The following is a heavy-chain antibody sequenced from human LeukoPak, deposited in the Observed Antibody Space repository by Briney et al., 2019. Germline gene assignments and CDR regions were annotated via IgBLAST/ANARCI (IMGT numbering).Heavy chain of an antibody. D-gene: IGHD3-10*01. CDR1: GFTFSSYW. J-gene: IGHJ2*01. Sequence: SGGSLRLSCAASGFTFSSYWMHGVRQAPGKGLVWVSRINSDGSSTNYADSVKGRFTISRDNAKNTLYLQMNSLRDEDTAVYYCAREGTPSYWYFDLWGRGTLVTVSS. CDR3: AREGTPSYWYFDL. V-gene: IGHV3-74*01. CDR2: INSDGSST.